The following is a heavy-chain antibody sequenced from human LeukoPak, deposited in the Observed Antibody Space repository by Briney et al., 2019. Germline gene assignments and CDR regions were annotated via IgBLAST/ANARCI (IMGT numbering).Heavy chain of an antibody. V-gene: IGHV4-34*01. Sequence: PSETLSLTCAVYGGSFSGYYWSWIRQPPGKGLEWIGEINHSGSTNYNPSLKSRVTISVDTSKNQFSLKLSSVTAADTAVYYCAREMGIAANYYFDYWGQGTLVTVSS. CDR2: INHSGST. J-gene: IGHJ4*02. CDR3: AREMGIAANYYFDY. CDR1: GGSFSGYY. D-gene: IGHD6-13*01.